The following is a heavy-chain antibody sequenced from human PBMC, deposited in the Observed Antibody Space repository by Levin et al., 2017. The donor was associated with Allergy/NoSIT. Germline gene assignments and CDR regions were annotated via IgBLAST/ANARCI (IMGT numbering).Heavy chain of an antibody. CDR3: ANLGVATSQDI. J-gene: IGHJ3*02. V-gene: IGHV3-66*01. CDR1: GFTVSSNY. Sequence: GESLKISCAASGFTVSSNYMSWVRQAPGKGLEWVSVIYSGGSTYYADSVKGRFTISRDNSKNTLYLQMNSLRAEDTAVYYCANLGVATSQDIWGQGTMVTVSS. D-gene: IGHD5-12*01. CDR2: IYSGGST.